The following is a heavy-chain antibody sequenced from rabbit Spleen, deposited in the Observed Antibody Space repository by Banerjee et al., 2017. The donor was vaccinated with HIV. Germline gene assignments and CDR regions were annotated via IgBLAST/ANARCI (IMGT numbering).Heavy chain of an antibody. J-gene: IGHJ4*01. CDR3: ARESSSGWGIISFYFSL. Sequence: QSLEESGGDLVKPGASLTLTCTASGFSFSSRYYLCWVRQAPGKGLEWIACIYTGSSADTYYASWAKGRFTSSKTSSTAVDLKMTSLTAADTATEFCARESSSGWGIISFYFSLWGQGTLVTVS. CDR2: IYTGSSADT. CDR1: GFSFSSRYY. V-gene: IGHV1S40*01. D-gene: IGHD4-1*01.